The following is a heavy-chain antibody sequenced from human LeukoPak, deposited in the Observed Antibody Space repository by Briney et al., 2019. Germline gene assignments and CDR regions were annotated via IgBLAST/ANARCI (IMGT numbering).Heavy chain of an antibody. CDR1: GASITSFY. V-gene: IGHV4-4*07. Sequence: SETLSLTCTVSGASITSFYYNWIRQSAGKGLEWIGRIHTNGGTDYRPSLNSRVTMSVDTSKKQISLKLTSVTAADTAVYFCSRGGGYGDYWGQGILATVSP. CDR3: SRGGGYGDY. D-gene: IGHD5-12*01. J-gene: IGHJ4*02. CDR2: IHTNGGT.